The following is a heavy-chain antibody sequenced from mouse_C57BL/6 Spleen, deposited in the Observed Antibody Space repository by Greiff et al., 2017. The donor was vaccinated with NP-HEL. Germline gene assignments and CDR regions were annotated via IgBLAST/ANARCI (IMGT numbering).Heavy chain of an antibody. Sequence: QVQLQQPGAELVMPGASVKLSCKASGYTFTSYWMHRVKQRPGQGLEWIGEIDPSDSYTNYNQKFKGKSTLTVDKSSSTAYMQLSSLTSEDSAVYYCARLRLPYYAMDYWGQGTSVTVSS. CDR2: IDPSDSYT. D-gene: IGHD2-12*01. J-gene: IGHJ4*01. CDR1: GYTFTSYW. CDR3: ARLRLPYYAMDY. V-gene: IGHV1-69*01.